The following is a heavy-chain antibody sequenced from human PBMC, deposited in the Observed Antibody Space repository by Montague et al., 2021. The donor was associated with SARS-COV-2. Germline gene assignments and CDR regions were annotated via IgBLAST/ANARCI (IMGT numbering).Heavy chain of an antibody. CDR1: GASISTGSDY. Sequence: SETLSLTCTVSGASISTGSDYWTWIRQPPGKGLEWIGSIYYSGSTYYNSSLKSRVTISVDTSKNQFSLKLSSVTAADTAVYYCARDSHYYDRSGHFDYWGQGTLVTISS. D-gene: IGHD3-22*01. V-gene: IGHV4-39*07. CDR2: IYYSGST. J-gene: IGHJ4*02. CDR3: ARDSHYYDRSGHFDY.